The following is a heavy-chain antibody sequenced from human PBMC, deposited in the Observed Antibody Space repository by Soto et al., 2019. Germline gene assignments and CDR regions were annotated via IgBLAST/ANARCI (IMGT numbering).Heavy chain of an antibody. CDR2: IWYDGSNK. J-gene: IGHJ4*02. D-gene: IGHD6-19*01. Sequence: GGSLRLSCAASGFTFSSYGMHWVRQAPGKGLEWVAVIWYDGSNKYYADSVKGRFTISRDNSTSTAYMELSSLRSEDTAVYYCARSRSGWYGPDYWGQGTLVTVSS. CDR1: GFTFSSYG. CDR3: ARSRSGWYGPDY. V-gene: IGHV3-33*01.